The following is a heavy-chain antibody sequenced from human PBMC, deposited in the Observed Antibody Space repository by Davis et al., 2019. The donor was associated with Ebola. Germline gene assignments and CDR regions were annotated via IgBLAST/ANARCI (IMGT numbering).Heavy chain of an antibody. CDR1: GGSISSGGYY. V-gene: IGHV4-31*03. J-gene: IGHJ3*02. D-gene: IGHD3-10*01. CDR2: IYYSGST. CDR3: ARPSLVGAFDI. Sequence: MPSETLSLTCTVSGGSISSGGYYWSWIRQHPGRGLEWIGYIYYSGSTYYNPSLKSRVTISVDTSKNQFSLKLSSVTAADTAVYYCARPSLVGAFDIWGQGTMVTVSS.